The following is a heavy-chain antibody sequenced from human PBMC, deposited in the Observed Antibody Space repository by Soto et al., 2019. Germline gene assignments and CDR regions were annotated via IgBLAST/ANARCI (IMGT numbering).Heavy chain of an antibody. CDR3: ARDPRGVKYYDSSGYSDY. Sequence: LRLSCAASGFTFSSYWMSWVRQAPGKGLEWVANIKQDGSEKYYVDSVKGRFAISRDNAKNSLYLQMNSLRAEDTAVYYCARDPRGVKYYDSSGYSDYWGQGTLVTVSS. V-gene: IGHV3-7*05. CDR2: IKQDGSEK. D-gene: IGHD3-22*01. J-gene: IGHJ4*02. CDR1: GFTFSSYW.